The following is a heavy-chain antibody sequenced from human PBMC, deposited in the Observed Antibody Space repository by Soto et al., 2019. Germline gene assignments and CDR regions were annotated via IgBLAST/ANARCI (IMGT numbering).Heavy chain of an antibody. J-gene: IGHJ4*02. CDR1: GGSISNFY. CDR2: ISYSGNT. Sequence: SETLSLTCTVSGGSISNFYWSWIRQPPGKGLEWIGYISYSGNTNYNPSLKSRVSISVDTSKNQLSLNLTSVTAADTTVYYCARAPMVLSRSYFDSWGQGTPVTVSS. CDR3: ARAPMVLSRSYFDS. V-gene: IGHV4-59*01. D-gene: IGHD2-8*01.